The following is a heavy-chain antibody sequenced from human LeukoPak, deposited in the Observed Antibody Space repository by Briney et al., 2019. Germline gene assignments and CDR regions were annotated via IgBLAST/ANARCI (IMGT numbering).Heavy chain of an antibody. CDR3: ARGPLDSGYTYFDY. CDR1: GGSISNSGYY. D-gene: IGHD5-12*01. Sequence: SETLSLTCSVSGGSISNSGYYWGWIRQPPGKGLEWIASIYYSGNTYYNPSLQSRVTISRDTSKNQFSLKLSSVTAADTAVYYCARGPLDSGYTYFDYWGQGTLVSVAS. J-gene: IGHJ4*02. V-gene: IGHV4-39*07. CDR2: IYYSGNT.